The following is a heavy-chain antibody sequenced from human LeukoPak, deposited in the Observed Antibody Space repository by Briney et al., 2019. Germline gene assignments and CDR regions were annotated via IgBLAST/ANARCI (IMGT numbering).Heavy chain of an antibody. CDR1: GLTFSNSW. CDR3: ARDLGLRGST. J-gene: IGHJ5*02. Sequence: TGGSLRLSCEASGLTFSNSWMHWVRQIPGKVLVWVSRMYGGIRDISYADSVNGRFTISRDNATSTVYMQMNSLRGEDTDVYYCARDLGLRGSTWGQGTLVTVSS. V-gene: IGHV3-74*01. D-gene: IGHD5-12*01. CDR2: MYGGIRDI.